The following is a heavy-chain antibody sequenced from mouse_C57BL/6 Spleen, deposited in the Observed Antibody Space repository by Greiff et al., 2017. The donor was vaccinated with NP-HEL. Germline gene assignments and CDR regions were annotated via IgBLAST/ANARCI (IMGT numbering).Heavy chain of an antibody. V-gene: IGHV1-42*01. D-gene: IGHD4-1*01. CDR3: ARGGLGREFDY. CDR2: INPSTGGT. CDR1: GYSFTGYY. J-gene: IGHJ2*01. Sequence: VQLKESGPELVKPGASVKISCKASGYSFTGYYMNWVKQSPEKSLEWIGEINPSTGGTTYNQKFKAKATLTVDKSSSTAYMQLKSLTSEDSAVYYCARGGLGREFDYWGQGTTLTVSS.